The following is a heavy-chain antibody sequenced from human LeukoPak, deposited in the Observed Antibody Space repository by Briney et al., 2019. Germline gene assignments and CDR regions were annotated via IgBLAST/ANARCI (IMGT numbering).Heavy chain of an antibody. CDR1: GGTFSSYA. Sequence: SVKVSCKASGGTFSSYAISWVRQAPGQGLEWLGGIIPIFGTANYAQKFQGRVTITADESTSTAYMELSSLRSEDTAVYYCARDSSSSWYPVTEYYYFDYWGQGTLVTVSS. J-gene: IGHJ4*02. CDR2: IIPIFGTA. V-gene: IGHV1-69*13. D-gene: IGHD6-13*01. CDR3: ARDSSSSWYPVTEYYYFDY.